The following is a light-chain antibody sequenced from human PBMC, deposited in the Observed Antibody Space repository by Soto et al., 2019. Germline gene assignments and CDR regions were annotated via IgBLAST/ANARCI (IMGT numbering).Light chain of an antibody. CDR3: QQYHGYSRT. V-gene: IGKV1-5*01. J-gene: IGKJ1*01. CDR2: DVS. CDR1: QSISDS. Sequence: DIQMTQSPSTLSASVGDRVTITCRASQSISDSLAWYQQKPGKAPDLLISDVSSLERGVASRFSGSGSGTEFTLTISSMQPDDVAPYYCQQYHGYSRTFGQGTKVEI.